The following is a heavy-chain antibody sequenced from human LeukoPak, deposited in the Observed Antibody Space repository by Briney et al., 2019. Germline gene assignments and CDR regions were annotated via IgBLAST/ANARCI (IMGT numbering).Heavy chain of an antibody. Sequence: PSETLSLTCTVFGGSISGHYWSWFRQSPGKGLEWIGYIYYNGGTEYNPSLRSRVNMSVDTSKNQFSLNVMSVTAADTAVYYCARDQNPTKWGQGALVTISS. CDR1: GGSISGHY. CDR2: IYYNGGT. J-gene: IGHJ4*02. D-gene: IGHD1-14*01. V-gene: IGHV4-59*11. CDR3: ARDQNPTK.